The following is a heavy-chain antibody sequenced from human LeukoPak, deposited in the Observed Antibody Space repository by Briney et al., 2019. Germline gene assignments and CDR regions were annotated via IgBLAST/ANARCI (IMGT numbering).Heavy chain of an antibody. CDR2: ISSSSSYI. J-gene: IGHJ3*02. CDR1: GFTFSSYS. CDR3: ARVCGGDCYSPSSAFDI. Sequence: GGSLRLSCAASGFTFSSYSMNWVCQAPGKGLEWVSSISSSSSYIYYADSVKGRFTISRDNAKNSLYLQMNSLRAEDTAVYYCARVCGGDCYSPSSAFDIWGQGTMVTVSS. V-gene: IGHV3-21*01. D-gene: IGHD2-21*02.